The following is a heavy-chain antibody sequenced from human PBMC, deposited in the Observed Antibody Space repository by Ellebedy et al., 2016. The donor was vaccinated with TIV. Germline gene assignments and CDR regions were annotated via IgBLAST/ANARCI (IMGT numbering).Heavy chain of an antibody. D-gene: IGHD3-9*01. CDR1: GYTFTSYY. CDR3: ARHDILTGNLDY. Sequence: ASVKVSCXASGYTFTSYYIHWVRQAPGQGPEWMGVINPSGASTRYAQKFQGRVTMTRDTSTSTVYMELSSLRSEDTAVCYCARHDILTGNLDYWGQGTLVTVSS. CDR2: INPSGAST. V-gene: IGHV1-46*01. J-gene: IGHJ4*02.